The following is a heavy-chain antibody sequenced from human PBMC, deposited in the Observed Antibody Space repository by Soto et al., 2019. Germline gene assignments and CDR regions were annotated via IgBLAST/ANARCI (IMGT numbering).Heavy chain of an antibody. V-gene: IGHV4-39*01. CDR1: GGSISSSSYY. CDR2: IYYSGST. D-gene: IGHD6-19*01. CDR3: ARHFRWLEQYYFDY. Sequence: QLQLQESGPGLVKPSETLSLTCTVSGGSISSSSYYWGWIRQPPGKGLEWIGSIYYSGSTYYNPSLKSRVTISVDTSKNQFSLKLSSVTAADTAVYYCARHFRWLEQYYFDYWGQGTLVTVSS. J-gene: IGHJ4*02.